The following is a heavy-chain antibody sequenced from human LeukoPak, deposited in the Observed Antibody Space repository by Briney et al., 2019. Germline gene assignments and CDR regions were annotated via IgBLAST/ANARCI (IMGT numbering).Heavy chain of an antibody. J-gene: IGHJ4*02. Sequence: PGGSLRLSCAASGFTLRRYSMNWVRQAPGKGLEWVSYISSGSSATYYADSVKGRFTVSRDNAKNSLYLQMNSLRDEDAAVYYCGRGGYDVLSGYYTMFDYWGQGTLVTVSS. V-gene: IGHV3-48*02. D-gene: IGHD3-3*01. CDR2: ISSGSSAT. CDR3: GRGGYDVLSGYYTMFDY. CDR1: GFTLRRYS.